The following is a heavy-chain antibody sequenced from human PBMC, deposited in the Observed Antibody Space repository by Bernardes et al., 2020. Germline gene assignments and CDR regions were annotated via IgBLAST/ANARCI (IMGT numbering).Heavy chain of an antibody. Sequence: SETLSLTCAVYGGSFSGYYWSWIRQPPGKGLEWIGEINHSGSTNYNPSLKSRVTISVDSSKNQFSLKLSSVTAADTAVYYCARGRGYVRYCSSTSCSRSFDYWGQGTLVTVSS. J-gene: IGHJ4*02. CDR1: GGSFSGYY. CDR2: INHSGST. V-gene: IGHV4-34*01. CDR3: ARGRGYVRYCSSTSCSRSFDY. D-gene: IGHD2-2*01.